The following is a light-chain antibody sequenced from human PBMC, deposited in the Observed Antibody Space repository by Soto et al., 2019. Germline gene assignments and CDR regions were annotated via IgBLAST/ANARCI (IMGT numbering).Light chain of an antibody. CDR2: WAS. J-gene: IGKJ1*01. V-gene: IGKV4-1*01. CDR3: QQYGSSPTWT. Sequence: DIVMTQSPDSLAVSLGERATINCRSSQSVLYSANNKNKLAWYQQKSGQPPKLLIYWASTRESGVPDRFSGSGSGTDFTLTISRLEPEDSAVYYCQQYGSSPTWTFGQGTKVDI. CDR1: QSVLYSANNKNK.